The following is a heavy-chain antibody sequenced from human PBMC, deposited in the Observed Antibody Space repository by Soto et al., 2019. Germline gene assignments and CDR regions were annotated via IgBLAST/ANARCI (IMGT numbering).Heavy chain of an antibody. D-gene: IGHD2-15*01. CDR2: IYYSGST. V-gene: IGHV4-61*01. CDR3: ARDRKAAQVDKYYYMDV. J-gene: IGHJ6*03. Sequence: SQTLSLTCDISWDSVSSNRAAWNWIRQPPGKGLEWIGYIYYSGSTNYNPSLKSRVTISVDTSKNQFSLKLSSVTAADTAVYYCARDRKAAQVDKYYYMDVWGKGTTVTGSS. CDR1: WDSVSSNRAA.